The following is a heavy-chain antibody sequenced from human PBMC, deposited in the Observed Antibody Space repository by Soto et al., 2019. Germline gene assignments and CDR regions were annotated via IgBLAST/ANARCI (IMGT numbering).Heavy chain of an antibody. CDR1: GGSFSGYY. CDR3: ARLIPYYDFWSGYYGRDY. Sequence: PSETLSLTCAVYGGSFSGYYWSWIRQPPGKGLEWIGEINHIGSTNYNPSLKSRVTISVDTSKNQFSLKLSSVTAADTAVYYCARLIPYYDFWSGYYGRDYWGQGTLVTVSS. J-gene: IGHJ4*02. D-gene: IGHD3-3*01. CDR2: INHIGST. V-gene: IGHV4-34*01.